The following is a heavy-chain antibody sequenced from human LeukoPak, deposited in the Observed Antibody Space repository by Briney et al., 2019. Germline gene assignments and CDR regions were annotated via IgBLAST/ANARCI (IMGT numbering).Heavy chain of an antibody. CDR2: INPSGGTT. CDR3: ARASLDSYCSGGSCYSNWFDP. J-gene: IGHJ5*02. CDR1: GYTFTSYY. D-gene: IGHD2-15*01. Sequence: ASVKVSCKASGYTFTSYYMHWVRQAPGQGLEWMVIINPSGGTTSYAQKFQGRVTMTRDTSTSTVYMELSSLRSEDTAVYYCARASLDSYCSGGSCYSNWFDPWGQGTLVTVSS. V-gene: IGHV1-46*01.